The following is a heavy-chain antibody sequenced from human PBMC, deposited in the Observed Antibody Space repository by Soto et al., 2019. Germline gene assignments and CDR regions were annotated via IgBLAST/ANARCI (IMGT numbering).Heavy chain of an antibody. Sequence: PSETLSLTCTFSGGSISSSSYYWGWIRQPPGKGLEWIGSIYYSGSTYYNPSLKSRVTISVDTSKDQFSLKLSSVTAADTAVYYCARGVRGITMVRGRYYYYGMDVWGQGTTVTVSS. CDR3: ARGVRGITMVRGRYYYYGMDV. CDR2: IYYSGST. J-gene: IGHJ6*02. D-gene: IGHD3-10*01. CDR1: GGSISSSSYY. V-gene: IGHV4-39*01.